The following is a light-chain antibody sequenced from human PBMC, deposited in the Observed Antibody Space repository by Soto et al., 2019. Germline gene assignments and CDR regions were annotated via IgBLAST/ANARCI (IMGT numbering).Light chain of an antibody. V-gene: IGKV2D-29*02. J-gene: IGKJ5*01. CDR2: EVS. CDR1: QSLLHITGETF. Sequence: DVVMTQPALSLSVAXXQPASISCEFGQSLLHITGETFLFWYLQKPGQSPQXXIYEVSTRVSGVPDRFSGSGAGTDFTLEISRVETDDVGIYYCMQSTQLPPTFGQGTRLEI. CDR3: MQSTQLPPT.